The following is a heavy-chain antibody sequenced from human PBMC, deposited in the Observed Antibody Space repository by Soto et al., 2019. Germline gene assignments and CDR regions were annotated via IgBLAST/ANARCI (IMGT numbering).Heavy chain of an antibody. J-gene: IGHJ4*02. D-gene: IGHD5-18*01. CDR3: ARDPPRRSSYGKGLAY. Sequence: HVQLVQSGAEVKKPGASVKVSCKASGYTFTSYGISWVRQAPGQGLEWMGWISTYNGNTNYAQKLQGRVTMTTDTSTRTAYRGVRSLRSDDTAVYYWARDPPRRSSYGKGLAYWGQGTLVTVSS. CDR1: GYTFTSYG. CDR2: ISTYNGNT. V-gene: IGHV1-18*04.